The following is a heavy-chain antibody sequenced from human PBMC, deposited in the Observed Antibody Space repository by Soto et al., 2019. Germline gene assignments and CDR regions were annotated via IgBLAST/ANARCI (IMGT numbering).Heavy chain of an antibody. V-gene: IGHV4-59*01. J-gene: IGHJ4*02. CDR3: ARGRCTGVTCFDDY. D-gene: IGHD2-15*01. CDR1: GDSIGSYY. Sequence: QVQLQESGPGLVKPSETLSLTCTVSGDSIGSYYWTWIRQPPGKGLEWIGYIHYSGSTNYNPSLKSRVTISVDTSKNQFSLRLSSVTAADTAVYYCARGRCTGVTCFDDYWGQGTLVTVSS. CDR2: IHYSGST.